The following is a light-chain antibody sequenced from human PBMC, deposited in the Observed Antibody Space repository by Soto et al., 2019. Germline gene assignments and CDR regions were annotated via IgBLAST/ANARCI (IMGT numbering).Light chain of an antibody. CDR3: TSFTTSKTSV. CDR1: SSDIGSYDR. CDR2: EVV. Sequence: QSALTQPPSVSGSPGQSVTISCTGTSSDIGSYDRVSWYQQPPGTAPRLMIYEVVNRPSGVPDRFSGSKSGNTASLTISGLQPEDETDYYCTSFTTSKTSVFGTGTKLTVL. V-gene: IGLV2-18*02. J-gene: IGLJ1*01.